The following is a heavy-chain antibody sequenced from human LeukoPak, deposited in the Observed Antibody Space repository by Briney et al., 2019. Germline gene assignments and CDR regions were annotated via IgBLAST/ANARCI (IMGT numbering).Heavy chain of an antibody. D-gene: IGHD3-22*01. CDR1: GYTLIDLA. V-gene: IGHV1-24*01. J-gene: IGHJ4*02. CDR3: ATDPLYDSSGYNDY. Sequence: ASVKVSCKVSGYTLIDLAMHWVRQAPGKGLEWMGGFDPEDGETVYAQKFQGRVTMTEDTSTDTACMELSSLRSEDTAVYCCATDPLYDSSGYNDYWGQGTLVTVSS. CDR2: FDPEDGET.